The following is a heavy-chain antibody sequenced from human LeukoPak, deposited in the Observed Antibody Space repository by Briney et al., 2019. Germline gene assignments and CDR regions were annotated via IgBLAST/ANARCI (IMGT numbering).Heavy chain of an antibody. CDR3: ARGRSDYGGNFYFDY. Sequence: ASVRVSCKASGYTFTSYYMHWVRQAPGQGLEWMGIINPSGGSTSYAQKFQGRVTMTRDTSTSTVYMELSSLRSEDTAVYYCARGRSDYGGNFYFDYWGQGTLVTVSS. CDR1: GYTFTSYY. V-gene: IGHV1-46*01. J-gene: IGHJ4*02. CDR2: INPSGGST. D-gene: IGHD4-23*01.